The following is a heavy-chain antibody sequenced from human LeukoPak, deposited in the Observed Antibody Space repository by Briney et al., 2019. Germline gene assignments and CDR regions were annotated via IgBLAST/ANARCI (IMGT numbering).Heavy chain of an antibody. Sequence: GASLKVSCKPSGYTFTSYDSYRVRQATGEGLEWMGWMNPNSGSTGYAQKFQGRVTITRNTSISTAYMELSGLRSEDTAVYYCARGRSTGYPYYFEYWGQGTLLTVSS. J-gene: IGHJ4*02. CDR1: GYTFTSYD. D-gene: IGHD5-12*01. CDR2: MNPNSGST. CDR3: ARGRSTGYPYYFEY. V-gene: IGHV1-8*03.